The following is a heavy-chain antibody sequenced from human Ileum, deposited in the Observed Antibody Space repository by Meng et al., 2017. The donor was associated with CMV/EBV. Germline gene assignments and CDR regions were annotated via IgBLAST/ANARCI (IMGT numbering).Heavy chain of an antibody. Sequence: VPLQGWAPGLLKPSETLSLPCTVAGGSISSYSWSWIRQPDGKGLEWIGRIYSSVGANYSPSLKSRATMSVDMSKNEVSLKLSAVTAADTAVYYCARGDPDGYCAGGSCYRYWYFDVWGRGTLVTVSS. CDR2: IYSSVGA. V-gene: IGHV4-4*07. J-gene: IGHJ2*01. CDR1: GGSISSYS. CDR3: ARGDPDGYCAGGSCYRYWYFDV. D-gene: IGHD2-15*01.